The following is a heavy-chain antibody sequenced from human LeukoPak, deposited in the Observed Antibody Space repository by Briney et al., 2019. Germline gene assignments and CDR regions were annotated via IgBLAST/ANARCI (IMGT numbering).Heavy chain of an antibody. J-gene: IGHJ3*02. CDR2: ISYDGSNK. D-gene: IGHD3-16*02. CDR3: ARDTPCRYDHIWGSYRARYDAFDI. V-gene: IGHV3-30*03. CDR1: GFTFSSYG. Sequence: GGSLRLSCAASGFTFSSYGMHWVRQAPGKGLEWVASISYDGSNKYYADSVKGRFTISRDNSKNTLYLQMNILRAEDTAVYYGARDTPCRYDHIWGSYRARYDAFDIWGQGTMVTVSS.